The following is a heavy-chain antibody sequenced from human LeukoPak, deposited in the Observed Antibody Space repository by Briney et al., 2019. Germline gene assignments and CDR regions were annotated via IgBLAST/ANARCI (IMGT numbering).Heavy chain of an antibody. D-gene: IGHD3-22*01. V-gene: IGHV4-38-2*01. CDR2: IYHSGST. Sequence: SETLSLTCAVSGYSISSGYYWACIRQPPGKGGEWLGSIYHSGSTYYNPSLKSRVTISVDTSKNQFSLKLSSVTAADTAVYYCARHTSPYDSSGYYYGLDYWGQGTLVTVSS. J-gene: IGHJ4*02. CDR3: ARHTSPYDSSGYYYGLDY. CDR1: GYSISSGYY.